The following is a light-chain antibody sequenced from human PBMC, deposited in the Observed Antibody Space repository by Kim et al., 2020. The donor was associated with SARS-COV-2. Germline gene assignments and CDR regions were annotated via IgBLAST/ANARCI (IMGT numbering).Light chain of an antibody. CDR1: RTNIGSNV. CDR3: VAWDDSLNGSV. Sequence: GQRVTISGSGSRTNIGSNVVNWYQQLPGTAPKLLMYSNDYRPSGVPDRFSGSKSGTSASLAISGLQSEDEADYYCVAWDDSLNGSVFGGGTQLTVL. V-gene: IGLV1-44*01. CDR2: SND. J-gene: IGLJ3*02.